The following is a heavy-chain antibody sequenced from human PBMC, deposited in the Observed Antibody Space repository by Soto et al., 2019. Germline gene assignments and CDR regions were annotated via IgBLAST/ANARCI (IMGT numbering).Heavy chain of an antibody. D-gene: IGHD6-13*01. CDR1: GFTFSSYA. Sequence: PGGSLRLSCAASGFTFSSYAMSWVRQAPGKGLEWVSAISGSGGSTYYADSVKGRFTISRDNSKNTLYLQMNSLRAEDTAVYYCANFRGYSSSWYYFDYWGQGTLVTVSS. J-gene: IGHJ4*02. V-gene: IGHV3-23*01. CDR2: ISGSGGST. CDR3: ANFRGYSSSWYYFDY.